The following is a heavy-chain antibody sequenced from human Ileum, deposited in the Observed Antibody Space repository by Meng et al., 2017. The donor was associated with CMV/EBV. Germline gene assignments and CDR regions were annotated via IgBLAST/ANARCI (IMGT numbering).Heavy chain of an antibody. CDR2: LNHSGGT. Sequence: YGGSLSGYYWSWFRQAPGKGLEWIGELNHSGGTNYNPSLKSRVTISIDTSKTQFSLKLSSVTAADTTVYYCARAYCTRTNCYSRVDPWGQGTLVTVSS. J-gene: IGHJ5*02. CDR3: ARAYCTRTNCYSRVDP. V-gene: IGHV4-34*01. D-gene: IGHD2-2*01. CDR1: GGSLSGYY.